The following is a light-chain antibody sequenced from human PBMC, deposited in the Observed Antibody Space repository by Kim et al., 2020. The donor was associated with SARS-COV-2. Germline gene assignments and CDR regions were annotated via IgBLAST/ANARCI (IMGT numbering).Light chain of an antibody. J-gene: IGLJ3*02. CDR1: SSNIGAGYD. V-gene: IGLV1-40*01. Sequence: RVTISCTGGSSNIGAGYDVTWYQQLPGTAPKLLIYGNSNRPSGVPDRFSGSKSGTSASLAITGLQAEDEADYYCQSYDSSLSGWVFGGGTQLTVL. CDR3: QSYDSSLSGWV. CDR2: GNS.